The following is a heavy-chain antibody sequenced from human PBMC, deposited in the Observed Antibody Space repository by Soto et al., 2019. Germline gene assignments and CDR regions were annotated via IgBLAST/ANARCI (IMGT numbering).Heavy chain of an antibody. CDR1: GDSVSSNSAA. CDR3: AGTTSHQWYYMDV. CDR2: TYYRSRWYN. J-gene: IGHJ6*03. Sequence: PSQTLSLTCAISGDSVSSNSAAWNWIRLSPSRGLEWLARTYYRSRWYNDYAVSVSSRITVNPGTSKNQFSLQLTSVTPEDTAVYYCAGTTSHQWYYMDVWGKGTTVTVSS. V-gene: IGHV6-1*01. D-gene: IGHD1-7*01.